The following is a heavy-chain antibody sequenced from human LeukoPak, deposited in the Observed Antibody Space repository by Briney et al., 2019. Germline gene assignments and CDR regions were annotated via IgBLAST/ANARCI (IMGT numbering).Heavy chain of an antibody. CDR2: ISSSSSYI. D-gene: IGHD3-22*01. CDR3: ASPNYYDSSGCRY. J-gene: IGHJ4*02. CDR1: GFTFSSYS. Sequence: GGSLRLSCAASGFTFSSYSMTWVRQAPGKGLEWVSSISSSSSYIYYADSVKGRFTISRDNAKNSLYLQMNSLRAEDTAVYYCASPNYYDSSGCRYWGQGTLVTACS. V-gene: IGHV3-21*01.